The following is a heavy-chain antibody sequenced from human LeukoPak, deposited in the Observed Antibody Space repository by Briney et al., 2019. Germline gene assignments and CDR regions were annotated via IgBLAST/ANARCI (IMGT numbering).Heavy chain of an antibody. CDR2: IYHSGST. D-gene: IGHD3-9*01. CDR1: GYSISSGYY. CDR3: ARDDILTGYAGGFDY. V-gene: IGHV4-38-2*02. Sequence: PSETLSLTCTVSGYSISSGYYWGWIRQPPGKGLEWIGSIYHSGSTNYNPSLKSRVTISVDTSKNQFSLKLSSVTAADTAVYYCARDDILTGYAGGFDYWGQGTLVTVSS. J-gene: IGHJ4*02.